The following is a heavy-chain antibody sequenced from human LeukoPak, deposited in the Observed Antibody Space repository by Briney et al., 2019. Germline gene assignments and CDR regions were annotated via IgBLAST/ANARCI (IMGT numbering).Heavy chain of an antibody. CDR2: IYYSGST. CDR1: GGSISSRSYY. CDR3: ALHYTDSSGNQNWFDP. J-gene: IGHJ5*02. V-gene: IGHV4-39*01. Sequence: SETLSLTCTVSGGSISSRSYYWGWIRQPPGKGLEWIGSIYYSGSTYYHPSLKSRFTISVDTAKNQFSLKLSSVTAADTAVYYCALHYTDSSGNQNWFDPWGQGTLVTVSS. D-gene: IGHD3-22*01.